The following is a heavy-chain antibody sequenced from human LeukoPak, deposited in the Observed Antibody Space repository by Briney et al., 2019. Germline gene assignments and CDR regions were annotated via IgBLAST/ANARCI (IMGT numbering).Heavy chain of an antibody. V-gene: IGHV1-2*02. J-gene: IGHJ4*02. CDR1: GYTXTGYY. CDR2: ISPNSGGT. CDR3: AREYYYDSSGYYSHHLDY. D-gene: IGHD3-22*01. Sequence: GASVKVSCKASGYTXTGYYMHWVRQAPGQGLEWMGWISPNSGGTNFAQKFQGRVTMTRDTSISTAYMELSRLRSDDTAVYYCAREYYYDSSGYYSHHLDYWGQGTLVTVSS.